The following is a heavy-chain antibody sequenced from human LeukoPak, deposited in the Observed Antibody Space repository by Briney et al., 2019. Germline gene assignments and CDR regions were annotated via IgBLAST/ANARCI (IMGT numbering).Heavy chain of an antibody. CDR1: GFTFSSYA. Sequence: GGSLRLSCAASGFTFSSYAMSWVRQAPGKGLEWVSAISGSGGSTYYADSVKGRFTISRDSSKNTLYLQMNSLRAEDTAVYYCAKDYYDSSDYYWDYFDYWGQGTLVTVSS. CDR3: AKDYYDSSDYYWDYFDY. CDR2: ISGSGGST. J-gene: IGHJ4*02. D-gene: IGHD3-22*01. V-gene: IGHV3-23*01.